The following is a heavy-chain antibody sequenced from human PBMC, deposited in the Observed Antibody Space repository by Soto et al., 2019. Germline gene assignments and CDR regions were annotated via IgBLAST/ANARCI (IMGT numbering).Heavy chain of an antibody. CDR3: ARRAHSSASVGY. CDR2: IYYSGTT. J-gene: IGHJ4*02. V-gene: IGHV4-39*01. Sequence: SEPLSLTCTVSGGSISTTSYYWDWIRRPPGKGLEWIGSIYYSGTTYYNPSLKSRVTISVDTSENQFSLKLSSVTAADTAVYFCARRAHSSASVGYWGQGTLVTVSS. D-gene: IGHD6-6*01. CDR1: GGSISTTSYY.